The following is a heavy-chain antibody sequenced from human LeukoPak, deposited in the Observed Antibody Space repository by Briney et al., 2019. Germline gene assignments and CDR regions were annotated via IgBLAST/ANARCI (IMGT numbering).Heavy chain of an antibody. J-gene: IGHJ4*02. CDR2: ISWDGGST. V-gene: IGHV3-43*01. D-gene: IGHD5-12*01. CDR1: GFTFDDYT. CDR3: AKDKGSGYDYFDY. Sequence: GGSLRLSCAASGFTFDDYTMHWVRQAPGKGLEWVSLISWDGGSTYYADSVKGRFTISRDNSKNSLYLQMNSLRTEDTALYYCAKDKGSGYDYFDYWGQGTLVTVSS.